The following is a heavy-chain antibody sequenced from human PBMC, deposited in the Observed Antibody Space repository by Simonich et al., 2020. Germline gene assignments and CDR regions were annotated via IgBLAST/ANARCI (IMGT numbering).Heavy chain of an antibody. CDR3: ARDRNWGWFDP. CDR2: ISDDGSNK. V-gene: IGHV3-30*07. D-gene: IGHD7-27*01. CDR1: GFTFSSYA. J-gene: IGHJ5*02. Sequence: QVQLVESGGGVVQPGRSLRLSCAASGFTFSSYAMHWVRQAPGKGREGGAVISDDGSNKYYADSVKGRFTISRDNSKNTLYLQMNSLRAEDTAVYYCARDRNWGWFDPWGQGTLVTVSS.